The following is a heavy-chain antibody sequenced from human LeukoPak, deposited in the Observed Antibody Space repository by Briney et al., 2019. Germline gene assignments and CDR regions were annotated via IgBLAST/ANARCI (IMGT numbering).Heavy chain of an antibody. CDR1: GFTFSSYC. J-gene: IGHJ3*01. Sequence: GGSLRLSCAASGFTFSSYCMHWVRQAPGKGLVWVSRIYSDGRSTNYADSVKGRFTNSRDNAKNTLYLQMNSLRAEDTAVYYCARDHYYDSSGYYSDAFDLWGQGTMVTVSS. D-gene: IGHD3-22*01. CDR2: IYSDGRST. V-gene: IGHV3-74*01. CDR3: ARDHYYDSSGYYSDAFDL.